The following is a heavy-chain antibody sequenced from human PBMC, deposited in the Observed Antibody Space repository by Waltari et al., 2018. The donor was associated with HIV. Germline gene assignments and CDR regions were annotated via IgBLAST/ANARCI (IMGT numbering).Heavy chain of an antibody. Sequence: QLQLPESGPGLVKPSETLSLTGTVSGGSISTGLYSWGWTRLPPGKGLEWIGSIFYSGSTYDNPSLRGRATMSVETSKNRFSLQLGSVTAADTAVYYCARQRQSRRDPFDYWGQGTLVTVSS. J-gene: IGHJ4*02. V-gene: IGHV4-39*01. CDR1: GGSISTGLYS. CDR3: ARQRQSRRDPFDY. CDR2: IFYSGST.